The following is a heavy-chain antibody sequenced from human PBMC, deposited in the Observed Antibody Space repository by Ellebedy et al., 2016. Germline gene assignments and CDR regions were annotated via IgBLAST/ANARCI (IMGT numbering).Heavy chain of an antibody. Sequence: SETLSLTCNVSGGSVSSDYWNWIRRPPGKGLEWIGYVFHTGTTNYNPSLKSRVTMSVDASKSQFSLRLTSVTAADTAVYYCAKWNGGWYAFEVWGQGTMVTVSS. V-gene: IGHV4-59*02. CDR3: AKWNGGWYAFEV. CDR2: VFHTGTT. CDR1: GGSVSSDY. D-gene: IGHD6-19*01. J-gene: IGHJ3*01.